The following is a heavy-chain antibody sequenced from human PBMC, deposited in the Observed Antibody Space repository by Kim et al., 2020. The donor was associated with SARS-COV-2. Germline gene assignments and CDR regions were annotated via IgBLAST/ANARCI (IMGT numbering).Heavy chain of an antibody. CDR1: GYTFTSYG. J-gene: IGHJ4*02. Sequence: ASVKVSCKASGYTFTSYGISWVRQAPGQGLEWMGWISAYNGNTNYAQKLQGRVTMTTDTSTSTAYVELRSLRSDDTAVYYCASFSEGFGELSFDYWGQGTLVTVSS. D-gene: IGHD3-10*01. CDR3: ASFSEGFGELSFDY. CDR2: ISAYNGNT. V-gene: IGHV1-18*01.